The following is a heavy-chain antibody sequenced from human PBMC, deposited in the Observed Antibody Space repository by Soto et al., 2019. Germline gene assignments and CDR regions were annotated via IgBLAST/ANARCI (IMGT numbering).Heavy chain of an antibody. D-gene: IGHD2-2*01. CDR2: ISYDGSNK. CDR1: GFTFSSYA. CDR3: ARDHIVVVPAAMTLDY. V-gene: IGHV3-30-3*01. Sequence: QVQLVESGGGVVQPGRSLRLSCAASGFTFSSYAMHWVRQAPGKGLEWVAVISYDGSNKYYADSVKGRFTIYRDNSKNTLYLQMNSLRAEDTAVYYCARDHIVVVPAAMTLDYWGQGTLVTVSS. J-gene: IGHJ4*02.